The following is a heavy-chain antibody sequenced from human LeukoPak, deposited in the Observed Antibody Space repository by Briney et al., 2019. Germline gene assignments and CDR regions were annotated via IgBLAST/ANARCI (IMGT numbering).Heavy chain of an antibody. Sequence: GGSLRLSCAASGFTFSSYSMNWVRQAPGKGLEWVSYISSSSSTIYYADSVKGRFTISRDNAKNSLYLQMNSLRAEDTAVYYCARADSSGYYHPINWGQGTLVTVSS. D-gene: IGHD3-22*01. CDR2: ISSSSSTI. CDR3: ARADSSGYYHPIN. J-gene: IGHJ4*02. CDR1: GFTFSSYS. V-gene: IGHV3-48*01.